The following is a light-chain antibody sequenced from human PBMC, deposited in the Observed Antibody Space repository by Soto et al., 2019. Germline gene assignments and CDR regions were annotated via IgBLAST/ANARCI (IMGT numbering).Light chain of an antibody. CDR3: SAWDNSLNGYV. J-gene: IGLJ1*01. CDR1: SSSIGSNT. V-gene: IGLV1-44*01. Sequence: QSVVTQPLSASASPGQRVTISCSGGSSSIGSNTVAWYQHLPGTAPPRLIFTAGQRPSGVPGRFSGSKSGTSASLAISGLQSQDEADYYCSAWDNSLNGYVFGPGTKLTVL. CDR2: TAG.